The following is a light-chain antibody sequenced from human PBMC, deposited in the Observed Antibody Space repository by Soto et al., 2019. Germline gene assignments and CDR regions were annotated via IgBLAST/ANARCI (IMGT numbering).Light chain of an antibody. J-gene: IGKJ1*01. CDR2: GAS. CDR3: QQYNNWPPRGT. V-gene: IGKV3-15*01. CDR1: QGGSSN. Sequence: EIVLTQSPATLSVSPGERATLACRASQGGSSNLAWYQQKPGQGPRLLIYGASSSATGIPARFTGSGSGTEFTLNISSLQPEDFALYYCQQYNNWPPRGTFGQGTKVEFK.